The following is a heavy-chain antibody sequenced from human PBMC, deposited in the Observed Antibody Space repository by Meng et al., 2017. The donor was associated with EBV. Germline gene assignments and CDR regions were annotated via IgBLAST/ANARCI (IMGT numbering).Heavy chain of an antibody. J-gene: IGHJ5*02. CDR3: ARGETVAGTWWFDP. D-gene: IGHD6-19*01. Sequence: QVQLVQSGAEVKKPGASVKASCKASGYTFTNYDINWVRQATGQGLEWMGWMNPNNGNTGYAQKFQGRVTMTRNPSINTAYMELTSLTSEDTAVYYCARGETVAGTWWFDPCRKGTLCIVSS. V-gene: IGHV1-8*01. CDR1: GYTFTNYD. CDR2: MNPNNGNT.